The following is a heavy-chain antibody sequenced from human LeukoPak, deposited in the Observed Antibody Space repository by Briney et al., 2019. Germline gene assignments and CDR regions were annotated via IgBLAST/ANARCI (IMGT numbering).Heavy chain of an antibody. CDR3: ARGRRKPRIAARPRPQNYYYGMDV. CDR2: INHSGST. J-gene: IGHJ6*02. D-gene: IGHD6-6*01. Sequence: SETLSLTCAVYGVSFSGYYWSWIRQPPGKGLEWIGEINHSGSTNYNPSLKSRVTISVDTSKNQFSLKLSSVTAADTAVYYCARGRRKPRIAARPRPQNYYYGMDVWGQGTTVTVSS. V-gene: IGHV4-34*01. CDR1: GVSFSGYY.